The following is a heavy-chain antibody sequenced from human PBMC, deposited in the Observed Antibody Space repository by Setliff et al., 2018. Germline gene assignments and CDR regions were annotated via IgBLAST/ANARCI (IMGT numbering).Heavy chain of an antibody. Sequence: SETLSLTCTVSDDSISSRHYYWSWIRQPAGKELEWIGQIYTSWSTNYNPSLKSRVTISLDTSKNQFSLSLTSVTAEDTAVYYCARMSGFQYIDVWDKGTTVTVSS. V-gene: IGHV4-61*09. CDR3: ARMSGFQYIDV. CDR2: IYTSWST. CDR1: DDSISSRHYY. J-gene: IGHJ6*03. D-gene: IGHD3-3*01.